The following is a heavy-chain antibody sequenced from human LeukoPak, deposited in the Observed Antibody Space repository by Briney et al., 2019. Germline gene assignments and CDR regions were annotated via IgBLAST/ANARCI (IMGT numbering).Heavy chain of an antibody. CDR2: IYYSGST. CDR3: ARDDWKDVLDY. V-gene: IGHV4-59*01. D-gene: IGHD1-1*01. Sequence: SETLTLTCTVSGVSISSYYWSWVRQPPGKGLDWVGDIYYSGSTNYYPSLKRRVTISVDTSKNQFSLKLSSVTAADTAVYYCARDDWKDVLDYWGQGTLVTVSS. CDR1: GVSISSYY. J-gene: IGHJ4*02.